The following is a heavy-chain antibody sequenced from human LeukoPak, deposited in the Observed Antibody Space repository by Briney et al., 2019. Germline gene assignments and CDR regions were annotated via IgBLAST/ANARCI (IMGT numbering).Heavy chain of an antibody. Sequence: TPSETLSLTCTVSGGSISSSSYYWGWIRQPPGKGLEWIGSIYYSGSTYYNPSLKSRVTISVDTSKNQFSLKLSSVTAADTAVYYCARRYYYDSSGYSYWGQGALVTVSS. V-gene: IGHV4-39*01. CDR3: ARRYYYDSSGYSY. D-gene: IGHD3-22*01. CDR2: IYYSGST. CDR1: GGSISSSSYY. J-gene: IGHJ4*02.